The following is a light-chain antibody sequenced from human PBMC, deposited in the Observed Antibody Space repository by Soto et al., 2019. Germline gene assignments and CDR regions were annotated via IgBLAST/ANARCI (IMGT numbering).Light chain of an antibody. CDR3: QQSNNWPYT. V-gene: IGKV3-15*01. CDR1: QSGSSN. CDR2: GAS. J-gene: IGKJ2*01. Sequence: EIVMTQSPATLSVSPGERATLSCRASQSGSSNFAWYQQKPGQAPRLLIYGASTRATGIPDRFSGSGSGTEFTLTISALQSEDFAVYYCQQSNNWPYTFGQGTKLEI.